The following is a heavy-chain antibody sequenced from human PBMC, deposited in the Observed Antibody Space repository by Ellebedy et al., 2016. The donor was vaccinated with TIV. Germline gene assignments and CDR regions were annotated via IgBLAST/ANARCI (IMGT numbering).Heavy chain of an antibody. CDR3: ARVVLGTAMITA. CDR2: VFHGGST. CDR1: GGSFRGYY. J-gene: IGHJ5*02. V-gene: IGHV4-34*12. D-gene: IGHD5-18*01. Sequence: MPSETLSLTCAVSGGSFRGYYWTWIRQSPGKGLEWIGEVFHGGSTQYNPSLKSRITVSVDTSKSQFSLKLSSVTAADTALYFCARVVLGTAMITAWGQGTLVTVSS.